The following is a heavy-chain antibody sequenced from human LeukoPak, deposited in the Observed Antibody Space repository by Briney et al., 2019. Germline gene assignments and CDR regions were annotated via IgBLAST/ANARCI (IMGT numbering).Heavy chain of an antibody. CDR1: EFTFSNYS. CDR2: ISGSGGST. V-gene: IGHV3-23*01. Sequence: PGGSLRLSCAASEFTFSNYSMNWVRQAPGKGLEWVSGISGSGGSTYYADSVKGRFTISRDNSKNTLYLQMNSLRAEDTAVYYCAKEEAVALFDYWGQGTLVTVSS. CDR3: AKEEAVALFDY. J-gene: IGHJ4*02. D-gene: IGHD6-19*01.